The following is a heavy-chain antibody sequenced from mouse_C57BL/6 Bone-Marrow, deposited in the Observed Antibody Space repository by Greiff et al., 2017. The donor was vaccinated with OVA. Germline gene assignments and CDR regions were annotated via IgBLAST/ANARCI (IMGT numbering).Heavy chain of an antibody. V-gene: IGHV8-12*01. CDR3: ARRAANWDVHWYFDV. Sequence: QVTLKECGPGILQSSQTLSLTCSFSGFSLSTSGMGVSWIRQPSGKGLEWLAHIYWDDDKRYNPSLKSRLTISKDTSRNQVFLKITSVDTADTATYYCARRAANWDVHWYFDVWGTGTTVTVSS. J-gene: IGHJ1*03. D-gene: IGHD4-1*01. CDR2: IYWDDDK. CDR1: GFSLSTSGMG.